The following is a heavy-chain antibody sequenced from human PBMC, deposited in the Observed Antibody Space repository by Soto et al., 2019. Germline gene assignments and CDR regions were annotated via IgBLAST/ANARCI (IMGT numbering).Heavy chain of an antibody. Sequence: GGSLRLSCAASGFTFSSYAMSWVRQALGKGLEWVSAISGSGGSTYYADSVKGRFTISRDNSKNTLYLQMNSLRAEDTAVYYCAGPYCSSTSCYVAPDTNWGQGTLVTVSS. J-gene: IGHJ4*02. V-gene: IGHV3-23*01. CDR2: ISGSGGST. CDR3: AGPYCSSTSCYVAPDTN. D-gene: IGHD2-2*01. CDR1: GFTFSSYA.